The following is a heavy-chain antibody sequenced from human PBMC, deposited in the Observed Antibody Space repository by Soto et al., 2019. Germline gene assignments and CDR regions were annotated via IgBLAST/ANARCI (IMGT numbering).Heavy chain of an antibody. CDR3: TTDSYFTLELVRFDY. J-gene: IGHJ4*01. CDR2: LKSKTGGGTA. V-gene: IGHV3-15*07. D-gene: IGHD1-7*01. Sequence: EASMRQSYQTSGLTFTTRSLNRFRQAPGSCPEWLVRLKSKTGGGTADLSAPVRGRFAISRDDSKSMVYLQMNSLKTEDTAVYYCTTDSYFTLELVRFDYWGLGTLVTVSS. CDR1: GLTFTTRS.